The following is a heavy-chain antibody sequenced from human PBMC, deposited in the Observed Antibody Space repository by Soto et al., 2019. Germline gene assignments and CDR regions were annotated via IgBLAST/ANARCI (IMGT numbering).Heavy chain of an antibody. D-gene: IGHD3-10*01. V-gene: IGHV1-18*01. CDR3: ARAWFEDFVYYFDY. Sequence: ASVKVSCKASGYTFTNYAISWVRQAPGQGLEWMGWISAYNGNTNYAQKLQGRVTMTTDTSTSSASMELRSLRSDDTAVYYCARAWFEDFVYYFDYWGQGTLVTVSS. CDR2: ISAYNGNT. J-gene: IGHJ4*02. CDR1: GYTFTNYA.